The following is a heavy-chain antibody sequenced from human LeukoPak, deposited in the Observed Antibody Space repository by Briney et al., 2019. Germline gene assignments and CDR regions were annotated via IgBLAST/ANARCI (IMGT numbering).Heavy chain of an antibody. CDR2: IYSSGST. Sequence: SETLSLTCSVSGDSISGYYWSWMRQPAGKGLEWIGRIYSSGSTNYNPSLKSRVTISVDTSKNQFSLKLSSVTAADTAVYYCARRLVITFGGVLNWFDPWGQGTLVTVSS. V-gene: IGHV4-4*07. D-gene: IGHD3-16*01. CDR1: GDSISGYY. CDR3: ARRLVITFGGVLNWFDP. J-gene: IGHJ5*02.